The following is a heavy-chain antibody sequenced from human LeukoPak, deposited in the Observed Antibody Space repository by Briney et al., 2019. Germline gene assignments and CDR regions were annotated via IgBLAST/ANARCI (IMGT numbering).Heavy chain of an antibody. CDR1: GGTFNRYS. CDR2: IIPIFGTT. CDR3: ARIAVAGRIDDY. J-gene: IGHJ4*02. D-gene: IGHD6-19*01. V-gene: IGHV1-69*13. Sequence: ASVKVSCKASGGTFNRYSFDWVRQAPGQGLEWMGGIIPIFGTTNYAQKFQGRVTITADDSTSTAYMELSSLRSEDTAVYYCARIAVAGRIDDYWGQGTLVTVSS.